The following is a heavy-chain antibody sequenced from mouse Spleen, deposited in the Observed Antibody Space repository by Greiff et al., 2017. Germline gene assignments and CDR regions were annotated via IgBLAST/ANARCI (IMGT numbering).Heavy chain of an antibody. CDR3: ARKLAFDY. J-gene: IGHJ2*01. CDR1: GYSFTGYY. CDR2: INPSTGGT. D-gene: IGHD4-1*01. V-gene: IGHV1-42*01. Sequence: EVKLQESGPELVKPGASVKISCKASGYSFTGYYMNWVKQSPEKSLEWIGEINPSTGGTTYNQKFKAKATLTVDKSSSTAYMQLKSLTSEDSAVYYCARKLAFDYWGQGTTLTVSS.